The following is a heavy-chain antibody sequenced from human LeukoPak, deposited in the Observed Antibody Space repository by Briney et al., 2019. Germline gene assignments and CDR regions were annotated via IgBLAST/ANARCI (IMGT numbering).Heavy chain of an antibody. CDR2: INPNSGGT. CDR1: GYTFTSYG. CDR3: AAHRYYYGSESYSSGY. V-gene: IGHV1-2*06. D-gene: IGHD3-10*01. Sequence: ASVRVSCKASGYTFTSYGISWVRQAPGQGLEWMGRINPNSGGTNYAQKFQGRVTMTRDTSISTAYMELSRLRSDDTAVYYCAAHRYYYGSESYSSGYWGQGTLVTVSS. J-gene: IGHJ4*02.